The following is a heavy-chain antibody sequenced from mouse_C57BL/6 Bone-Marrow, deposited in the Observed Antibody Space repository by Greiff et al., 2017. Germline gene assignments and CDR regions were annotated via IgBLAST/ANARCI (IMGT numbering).Heavy chain of an antibody. CDR3: ARQEAAEFRFAY. CDR2: ISNGGGST. J-gene: IGHJ3*01. V-gene: IGHV5-12*01. D-gene: IGHD1-2*01. CDR1: GFTFSDYY. Sequence: EVMLVESGGGLVQPGGSLKLSCAASGFTFSDYYMYWVRQTPEKRLEWVAYISNGGGSTYYPDTVKGRFTISRDNAKNTLYLQMSRLKSEDTAMYYCARQEAAEFRFAYWGQGTLVTVSA.